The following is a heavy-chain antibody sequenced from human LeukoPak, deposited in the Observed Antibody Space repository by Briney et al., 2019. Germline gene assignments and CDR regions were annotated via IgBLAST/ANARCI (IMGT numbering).Heavy chain of an antibody. J-gene: IGHJ4*02. D-gene: IGHD1-26*01. V-gene: IGHV4-4*07. CDR3: GRQGYTASYYFLDF. CDR1: SGSINSYY. Sequence: SETLSLTCTVSSGSINSYYWGWVRQPPGKGLECIGRIYTTGATQYNPSLKSRVTMSIDTSTNQFSLNLRSMTAAATAVYYCGRQGYTASYYFLDFWSQGTLVAVS. CDR2: IYTTGAT.